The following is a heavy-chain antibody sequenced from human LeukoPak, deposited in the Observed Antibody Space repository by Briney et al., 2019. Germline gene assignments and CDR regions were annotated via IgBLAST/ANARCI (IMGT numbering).Heavy chain of an antibody. CDR3: ARLAPMARGVIDS. J-gene: IGHJ4*02. CDR2: IYYSGST. D-gene: IGHD3-10*01. V-gene: IGHV4-59*08. Sequence: SETLSLTCTVSGGSISSYYWSWIRQPPGKGLEWIGYIYYSGSTNYNPSLKSRVTISVDTSKNQFSLKLSSVTAADTAVYYCARLAPMARGVIDSWGQGTLVTVSS. CDR1: GGSISSYY.